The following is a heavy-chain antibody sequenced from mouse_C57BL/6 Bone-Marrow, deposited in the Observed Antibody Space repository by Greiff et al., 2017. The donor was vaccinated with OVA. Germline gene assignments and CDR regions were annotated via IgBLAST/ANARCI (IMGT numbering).Heavy chain of an antibody. CDR2: ISDGGSYT. D-gene: IGHD2-3*01. CDR1: GFTFSSYA. V-gene: IGHV5-4*03. CDR3: ARVGGYYWFAY. Sequence: EVKVVESGGGLVKPGGSLKLSCAASGFTFSSYAMSWVRQTPEKRLEWVATISDGGSYTYYPDNVKGRFTISRDNAKNNLYLQMSHLKSEDTAMYYCARVGGYYWFAYWGQGTLVTVSA. J-gene: IGHJ3*01.